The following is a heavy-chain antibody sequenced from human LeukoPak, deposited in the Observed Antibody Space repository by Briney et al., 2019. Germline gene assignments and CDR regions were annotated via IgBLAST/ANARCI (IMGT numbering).Heavy chain of an antibody. CDR3: AIDRDWNWGFDY. V-gene: IGHV3-48*03. CDR1: GFILSSYE. Sequence: GGSLRLSCAAYGFILSSYEINSVRQAAGKGLGWDSYIRSSGSNISYTPSVKGRFTISRDNAKNSLSLPMNRLRATETDVCVCAIDRDWNWGFDYWGGGSLVTVSS. J-gene: IGHJ4*02. D-gene: IGHD1-7*01. CDR2: IRSSGSNI.